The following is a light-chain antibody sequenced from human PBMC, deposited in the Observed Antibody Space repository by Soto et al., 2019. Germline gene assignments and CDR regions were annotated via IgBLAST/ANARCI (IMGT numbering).Light chain of an antibody. Sequence: EIVMTQSPAILSVSPGERATLFCRASQSVRSNFLAWYQHKPGQAPRLLIHGASTRATGVPARFSGSASETEFTLSIRSLHSEHFAVYYCQQYSAWPLTFGGGTKVEIK. V-gene: IGKV3-15*01. CDR1: QSVRSN. CDR3: QQYSAWPLT. J-gene: IGKJ4*01. CDR2: GAS.